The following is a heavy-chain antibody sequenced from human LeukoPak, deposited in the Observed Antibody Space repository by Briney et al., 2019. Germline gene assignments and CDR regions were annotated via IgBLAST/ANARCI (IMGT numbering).Heavy chain of an antibody. CDR2: ISYDGNKK. Sequence: PGGSLRLSCAGSGFTFSSYGMHRVRQAPGKGLEWVALISYDGNKKHYADSVKGRFTISRDNSKNTLYMQMNSLRAEDTAVYYCAREYSSSSPWFDPWGQGTLVTVSS. CDR1: GFTFSSYG. D-gene: IGHD6-6*01. CDR3: AREYSSSSPWFDP. V-gene: IGHV3-30*03. J-gene: IGHJ5*02.